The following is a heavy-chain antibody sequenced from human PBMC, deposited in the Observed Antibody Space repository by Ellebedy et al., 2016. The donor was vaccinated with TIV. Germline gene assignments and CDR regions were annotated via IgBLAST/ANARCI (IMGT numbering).Heavy chain of an antibody. J-gene: IGHJ3*02. V-gene: IGHV4-39*01. CDR2: VYYSGIT. CDR1: GGSISSGRYY. Sequence: MPSETLSLTCNASGGSISSGRYYWGWVRQPPGKGLAWTGSVYYSGITYYNQYLKSRATTSVDTSKNQFILRLSSVTAADTAVYYCARPLSTYNAFDIWGQGTMVTVSS. CDR3: ARPLSTYNAFDI. D-gene: IGHD2-2*01.